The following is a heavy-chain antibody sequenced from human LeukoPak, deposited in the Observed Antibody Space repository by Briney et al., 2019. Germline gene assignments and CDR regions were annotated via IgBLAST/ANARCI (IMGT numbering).Heavy chain of an antibody. CDR1: GGSISSYY. Sequence: SETLSLTCTVSGGSISSYYWSWIRQPAGKGLEWIGRIYTSGSTNYNPSLKSRVTMSVDTSKNQFSLKLSSVTAADAAVYYCARGGLVVGAIPPYWFDPWGQGTLVTVSS. V-gene: IGHV4-4*07. J-gene: IGHJ5*02. CDR3: ARGGLVVGAIPPYWFDP. CDR2: IYTSGST. D-gene: IGHD1-26*01.